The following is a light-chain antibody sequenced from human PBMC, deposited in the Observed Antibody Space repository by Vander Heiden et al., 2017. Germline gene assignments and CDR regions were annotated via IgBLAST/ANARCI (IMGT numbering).Light chain of an antibody. V-gene: IGKV3-20*01. J-gene: IGKJ4*01. CDR1: QSVSSSY. Sequence: EIVLTQSPGTLSLSPGERATLSCRASQSVSSSYLAWYQQKPGQAPRLLIYGASSRATGIPDRFSGSRSGTDFTLTISRLEPEDFAVYYCQQDGSSPLTFGGGTKVXIK. CDR2: GAS. CDR3: QQDGSSPLT.